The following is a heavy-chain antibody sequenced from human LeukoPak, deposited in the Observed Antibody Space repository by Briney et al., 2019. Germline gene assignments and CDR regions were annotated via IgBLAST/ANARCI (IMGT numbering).Heavy chain of an antibody. Sequence: GGSLRLSCAASGFTFSSYWMSWVRQAPGKGLEWVATIRQDGSQKYYVDSVKGRFTISRDNAKNSLYLQMNSLRAEDTAVYYCARIAVAGDFDYWGQGTLVTVSS. V-gene: IGHV3-7*01. J-gene: IGHJ4*02. CDR2: IRQDGSQK. CDR3: ARIAVAGDFDY. CDR1: GFTFSSYW. D-gene: IGHD6-19*01.